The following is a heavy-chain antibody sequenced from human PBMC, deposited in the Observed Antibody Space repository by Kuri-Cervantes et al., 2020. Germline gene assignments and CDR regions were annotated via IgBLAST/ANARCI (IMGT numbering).Heavy chain of an antibody. D-gene: IGHD3-10*01. CDR2: IKQDGSEK. CDR1: GFTFSSYW. V-gene: IGHV3-7*01. J-gene: IGHJ5*02. CDR3: ARDHMVRDNWFDP. Sequence: GESLKISCAASGFTFSSYWMSWVRQAPGKGLEWVANIKQDGSEKYYVDSVKGRFTISRDNAKNSLYLQMNSLRAEDTAVYYCARDHMVRDNWFDPWGQGTLVTVSS.